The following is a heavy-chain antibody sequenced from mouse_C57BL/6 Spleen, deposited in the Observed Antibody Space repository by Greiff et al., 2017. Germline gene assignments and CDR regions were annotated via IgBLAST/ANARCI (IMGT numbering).Heavy chain of an antibody. CDR3: ARDYGAHYAMDY. V-gene: IGHV1-80*01. D-gene: IGHD1-1*01. CDR2: IYPGDGDT. CDR1: GYAFSSYW. Sequence: QVQLKESGAELVKPGASVKISCKASGYAFSSYWMNWVKQRPGKGLEWIGRIYPGDGDTNYNGKFKGKDTLTADKSSSTAYMQLSSLTSEDSAVYFCARDYGAHYAMDYWGQGTSVTVSS. J-gene: IGHJ4*01.